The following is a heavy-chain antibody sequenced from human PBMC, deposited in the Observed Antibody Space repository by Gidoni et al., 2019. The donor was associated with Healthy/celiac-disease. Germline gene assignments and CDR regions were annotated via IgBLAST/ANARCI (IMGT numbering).Heavy chain of an antibody. J-gene: IGHJ4*02. V-gene: IGHV3-21*01. Sequence: EVQLVESGGGLVKPGGSLRLSCAASGFTFSSYSMNWVRQAPGKGLEWVSSISSSSSYIYYADSVKGRFTISRDNAKNSLYLQMNSLRAEDTAVYYCARDSTLKSRITIFGDFDYWGQGTLVTVSS. CDR1: GFTFSSYS. CDR2: ISSSSSYI. D-gene: IGHD3-3*01. CDR3: ARDSTLKSRITIFGDFDY.